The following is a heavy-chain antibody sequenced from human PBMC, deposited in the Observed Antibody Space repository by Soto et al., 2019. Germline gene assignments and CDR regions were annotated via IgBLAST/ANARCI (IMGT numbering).Heavy chain of an antibody. J-gene: IGHJ6*02. V-gene: IGHV6-1*01. D-gene: IGHD6-19*01. CDR1: GDSVSSNSAA. CDR2: TYYRSKWYN. Sequence: SQTLSLTCAISGDSVSSNSAAWNWIRQSPSRGLEWLGRTYYRSKWYNDYAVSVKSRITINPDTSKNQFSLQLNSVTPEDTAVYYSARESSGWYLRYYYYGMDVWGQGTTVTVSS. CDR3: ARESSGWYLRYYYYGMDV.